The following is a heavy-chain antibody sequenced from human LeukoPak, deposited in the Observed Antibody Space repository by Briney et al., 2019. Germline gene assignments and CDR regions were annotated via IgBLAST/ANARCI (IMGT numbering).Heavy chain of an antibody. CDR1: GFTFSSYS. V-gene: IGHV3-21*01. D-gene: IGHD3-9*01. J-gene: IGHJ4*02. CDR3: ARGYDILTGYDY. Sequence: GGSLRLSCAASGFTFSSYSMNWVRQAPGKGLEWVSSMSSSSSYIYYADSVKGRFTISRDNAKNSLYLQMNSLRAEDTAVYYCARGYDILTGYDYWGQGTLVTVSS. CDR2: MSSSSSYI.